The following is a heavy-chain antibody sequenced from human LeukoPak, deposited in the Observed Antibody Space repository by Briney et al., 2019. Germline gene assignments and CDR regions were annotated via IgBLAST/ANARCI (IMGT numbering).Heavy chain of an antibody. V-gene: IGHV1-69*04. CDR2: IIPILGIA. CDR1: GGTFSSYA. Sequence: GASVKVSCKASGGTFSSYAISWVRQAPGQGLEWMGRIIPILGIANYAQKFQGRVTITADKSTSTAYMELSSLRSEDTAVYYCARDRRLRSAGYYYYYGMDVWGQGTTVTVSS. D-gene: IGHD4-17*01. J-gene: IGHJ6*02. CDR3: ARDRRLRSAGYYYYYGMDV.